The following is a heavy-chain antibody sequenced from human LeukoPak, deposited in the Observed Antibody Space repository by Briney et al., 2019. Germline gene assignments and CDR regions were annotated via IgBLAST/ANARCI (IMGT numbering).Heavy chain of an antibody. CDR3: ARETLSYGDYGDSDWYFDL. D-gene: IGHD4-17*01. V-gene: IGHV4-59*02. CDR1: GVSVSFYY. Sequence: SETLSLTCTVSGVSVSFYYWSWIRQPPGKGLEWIGYIYYSGSTNYNPSLKSRVTISVDTSKNQFSLKLSSVTAADTAVYYCARETLSYGDYGDSDWYFDLWGRGTLVTVSS. CDR2: IYYSGST. J-gene: IGHJ2*01.